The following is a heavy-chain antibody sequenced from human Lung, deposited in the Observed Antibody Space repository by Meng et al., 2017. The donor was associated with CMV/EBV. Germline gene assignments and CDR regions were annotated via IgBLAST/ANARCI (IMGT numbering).Heavy chain of an antibody. V-gene: IGHV3-30-3*01. J-gene: IGHJ6*02. D-gene: IGHD6-13*01. CDR2: ISNDGSNE. Sequence: SXEASGFSFSIYGMHWVRQAPGKGLEWVALISNDGSNEYYADSVEGRFTISRDNSKNTLYLQMNSLRTEDTAVYYCATVISSYSSTWEYNLYYAYYGMDDWGQGXTVTVSS. CDR3: ATVISSYSSTWEYNLYYAYYGMDD. CDR1: GFSFSIYG.